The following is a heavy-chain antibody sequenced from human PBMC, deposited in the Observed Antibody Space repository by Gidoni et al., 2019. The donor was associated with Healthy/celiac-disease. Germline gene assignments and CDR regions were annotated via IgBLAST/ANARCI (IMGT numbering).Heavy chain of an antibody. CDR2: SRGDGGST. V-gene: IGHV3-43*02. D-gene: IGHD4-17*01. J-gene: IGHJ3*02. CDR3: AKDLYYGGNSGGDFDI. CDR1: GSTFADYA. Sequence: EVHLVESGGGVVQPGWSLSLSCAASGSTFADYAMPWVRQAPGKGREWVSLSRGDGGSTYYADAVKGRVTISRDNSKNSLYLQMNSLRTEDTALYYCAKDLYYGGNSGGDFDIWGQGTMVTVSS.